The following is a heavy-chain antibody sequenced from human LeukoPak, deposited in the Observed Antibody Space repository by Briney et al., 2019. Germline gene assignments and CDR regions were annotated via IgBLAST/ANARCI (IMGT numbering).Heavy chain of an antibody. CDR2: INPNSGGT. CDR3: VGVDSSGWYFDY. J-gene: IGHJ4*02. Sequence: ASVKVSCTASGGTFSSYALSWVRQAPRQGLEWMGWINPNSGGTHYAQKFQGRVTMTSDTSLSTAYMELSRLRVDDTAVYCCVGVDSSGWYFDYWGQGTLVTVSS. V-gene: IGHV1-2*02. CDR1: GGTFSSYA. D-gene: IGHD6-19*01.